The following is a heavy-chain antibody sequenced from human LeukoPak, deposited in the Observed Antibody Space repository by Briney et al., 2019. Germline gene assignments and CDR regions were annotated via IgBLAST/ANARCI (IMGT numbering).Heavy chain of an antibody. D-gene: IGHD3-10*01. Sequence: PSQTLSLTCTVSGGSISSGSYYWRWIRQPPGKGLEWIGEINHSGSTNYNPSLKSRVTISVDTSKNQFSLKLSSVTAADTAVYYCARGRMRKGTMVRGTYYMDVWGKGTTVTVSS. CDR3: ARGRMRKGTMVRGTYYMDV. J-gene: IGHJ6*03. CDR1: GGSISSGSYY. CDR2: INHSGST. V-gene: IGHV4-39*07.